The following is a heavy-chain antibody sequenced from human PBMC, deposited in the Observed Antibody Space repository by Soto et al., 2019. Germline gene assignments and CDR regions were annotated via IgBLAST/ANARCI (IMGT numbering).Heavy chain of an antibody. J-gene: IGHJ6*02. CDR1: GFSFSSYS. CDR2: ISYDGSNK. D-gene: IGHD6-13*01. Sequence: GGSLRLSCAASGFSFSSYSMHWVRQAPGKGLEWVAVISYDGSNKYYADSVKGRFTITRDSSKNTVSLQMNSLRLEDTAVYYFARAPPRGIAAPGTWGSGMDVWGQGTTVTVSS. V-gene: IGHV3-30*04. CDR3: ARAPPRGIAAPGTWGSGMDV.